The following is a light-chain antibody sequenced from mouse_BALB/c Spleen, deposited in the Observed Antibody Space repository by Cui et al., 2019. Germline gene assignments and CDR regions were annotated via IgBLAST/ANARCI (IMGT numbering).Light chain of an antibody. J-gene: IGKJ5*01. CDR1: SSVSY. Sequence: QIVLTQSPAIMSASPGEKVTMTCSASSSVSYMHWYQQKSGTPPKRWIYDTSKLASGVPARFSGSGSGTSYSLTISSMEAEDAATYYCQQWSSNPLTFGAGTKLELK. CDR2: DTS. V-gene: IGKV4-59*01. CDR3: QQWSSNPLT.